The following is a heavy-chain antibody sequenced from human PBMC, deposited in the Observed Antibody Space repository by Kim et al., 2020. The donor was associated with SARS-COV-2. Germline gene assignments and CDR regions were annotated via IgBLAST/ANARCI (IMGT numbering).Heavy chain of an antibody. CDR1: GGSISSGGYY. Sequence: SETLSLTCTVSGGSISSGGYYWSWIRQHPWKGLEWIGYIYYSGSTYYNPSLKSRVTISVDTSKNQFSLKLSSVTAADTAVYYCARSDTAMAQFDYWGQGTLVTVSS. CDR3: ARSDTAMAQFDY. D-gene: IGHD5-18*01. CDR2: IYYSGST. J-gene: IGHJ4*02. V-gene: IGHV4-31*03.